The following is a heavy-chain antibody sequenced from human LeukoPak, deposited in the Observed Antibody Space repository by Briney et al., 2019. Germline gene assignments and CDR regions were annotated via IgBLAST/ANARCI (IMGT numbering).Heavy chain of an antibody. Sequence: GGSLRLSCAASGFTFSSYGMHWVRQAPGKGLEWVAVIWYDGSNKYYADSVKGRFTISRDNSKNALYLQMNSLRAEDTAVYYCARGDPVVVTASPFDYWGQGTLVTVSS. CDR3: ARGDPVVVTASPFDY. CDR1: GFTFSSYG. CDR2: IWYDGSNK. J-gene: IGHJ4*02. V-gene: IGHV3-33*01. D-gene: IGHD2-21*02.